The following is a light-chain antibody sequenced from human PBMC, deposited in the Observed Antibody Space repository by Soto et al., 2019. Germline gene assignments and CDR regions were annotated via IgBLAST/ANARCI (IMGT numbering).Light chain of an antibody. Sequence: EVVLTQSPGTLSLSPGDRASLSCRASQNLSRYFLAWYQHKPGQAPRLLISGASRRATGIPDRFSGAGSGTDFTLTISRLEPEDFALYYCQQYGSSPITFGQGTRLEIK. CDR3: QQYGSSPIT. V-gene: IGKV3-20*01. CDR2: GAS. CDR1: QNLSRYF. J-gene: IGKJ5*01.